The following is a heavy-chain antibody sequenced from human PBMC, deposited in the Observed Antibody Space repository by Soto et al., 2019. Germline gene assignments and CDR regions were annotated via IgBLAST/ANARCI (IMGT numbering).Heavy chain of an antibody. CDR2: INPNSGGT. Sequence: GASVKVSCKASGYTFTGYYMHWVQQAPGQGLEWMGWINPNSGGTNYAQKFQGRVTMTRDTSISTAYMELSRLRSDDTAVYYCALSIAARPDNWFDPWGQGTLVTVSS. D-gene: IGHD6-6*01. CDR1: GYTFTGYY. CDR3: ALSIAARPDNWFDP. J-gene: IGHJ5*02. V-gene: IGHV1-2*02.